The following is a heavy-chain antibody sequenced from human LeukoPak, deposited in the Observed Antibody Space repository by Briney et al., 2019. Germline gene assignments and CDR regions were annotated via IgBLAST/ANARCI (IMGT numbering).Heavy chain of an antibody. Sequence: PSETLSLTCAVHGGAFRGYYWTWIRKSPGKGLEWIGEINHGGSTNFNASLKSRVTLSVDTSRNQFSLKLDSVTAADTSVYYCARKREGYNCFDSWGQGTLVTVSS. D-gene: IGHD5-24*01. V-gene: IGHV4-34*01. CDR2: INHGGST. J-gene: IGHJ4*02. CDR1: GGAFRGYY. CDR3: ARKREGYNCFDS.